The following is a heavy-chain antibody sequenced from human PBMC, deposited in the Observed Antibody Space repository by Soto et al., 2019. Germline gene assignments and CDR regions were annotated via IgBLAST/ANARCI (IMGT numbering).Heavy chain of an antibody. CDR1: GFTFSSYG. V-gene: IGHV3-30*18. CDR2: ISYDGSNK. CDR3: AKDGFEQLEKSFDY. J-gene: IGHJ4*02. Sequence: PGGSLRLSCAASGFTFSSYGMHWVRQAPGKGLEWVAVISYDGSNKYYADSVKGRFTISRDNSKNTLYLQMNSLRAEDTAVYYCAKDGFEQLEKSFDYWGQGTLVTVSS. D-gene: IGHD6-6*01.